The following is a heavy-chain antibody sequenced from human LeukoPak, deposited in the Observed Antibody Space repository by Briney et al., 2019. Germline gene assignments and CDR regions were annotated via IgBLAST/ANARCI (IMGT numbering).Heavy chain of an antibody. CDR1: GFTVSSNY. CDR2: INSGGST. V-gene: IGHV3-66*02. CDR3: ARGLLYMATIYMDV. Sequence: GGSLRLSCAASGFTVSSNYMIWVRQAPGERLECVSIINSGGSTFYADSVKGRFTISRDNSKNMLFLQVNSLGAEDTAVYYCARGLLYMATIYMDVWGKGTTVTVFS. D-gene: IGHD5-24*01. J-gene: IGHJ6*03.